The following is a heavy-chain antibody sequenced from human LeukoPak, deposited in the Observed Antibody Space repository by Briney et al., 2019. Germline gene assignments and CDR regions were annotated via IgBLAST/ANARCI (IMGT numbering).Heavy chain of an antibody. Sequence: GGSLRLSCAASGFTVSSNYMSWVRQAPGKGLEWVSVIYSGGSTYYADSVKGRFTISRDNSKNTLYLQMNSLRAEDTAVYYCAREDPKLGYYMDVWGKGTTVTISS. V-gene: IGHV3-53*01. CDR3: AREDPKLGYYMDV. J-gene: IGHJ6*03. CDR2: IYSGGST. D-gene: IGHD1-7*01. CDR1: GFTVSSNY.